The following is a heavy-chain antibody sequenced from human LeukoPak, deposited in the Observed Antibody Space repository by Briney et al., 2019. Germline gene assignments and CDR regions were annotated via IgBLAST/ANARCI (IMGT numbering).Heavy chain of an antibody. V-gene: IGHV3-48*03. Sequence: GGSLRLSCAASGFTFSSYEMKWVRQAPGKGLEGGSYISSSGSTIYYADSVKGRFTISRDKAKNSLYLQMNSLRAEDTAVYYCAELGITMIGGVWGKGTTVTISS. CDR3: AELGITMIGGV. CDR2: ISSSGSTI. CDR1: GFTFSSYE. D-gene: IGHD3-10*02. J-gene: IGHJ6*04.